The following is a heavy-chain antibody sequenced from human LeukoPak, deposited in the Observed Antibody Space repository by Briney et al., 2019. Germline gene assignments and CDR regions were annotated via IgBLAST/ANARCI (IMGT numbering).Heavy chain of an antibody. CDR1: GGSISSYY. CDR2: IYYSGST. CDR3: ARFRYYDSSGYYPYYFDY. V-gene: IGHV4-59*01. D-gene: IGHD3-22*01. Sequence: PSETLSLTCTVSGGSISSYYWSWIRQPPGKGLEWIGYIYYSGSTNYNPSLKSRVTISVDTSKNLFSLKLSSVTAADTAVYYCARFRYYDSSGYYPYYFDYWGQGTLVTVSS. J-gene: IGHJ4*02.